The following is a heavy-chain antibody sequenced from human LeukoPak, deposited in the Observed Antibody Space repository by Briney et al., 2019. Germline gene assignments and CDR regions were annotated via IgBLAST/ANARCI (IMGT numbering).Heavy chain of an antibody. V-gene: IGHV3-9*01. Sequence: GRSLRLSCAASGFTFDDCAMHWVRQGPGKGLEWVSGISWNSGSIAYADSVKGRFTISRDNAKNFLYLQMNSLRAEDTALYYCAKDISHSSGYYFFDYWGQGTLVTVSS. CDR3: AKDISHSSGYYFFDY. J-gene: IGHJ4*02. D-gene: IGHD3-22*01. CDR1: GFTFDDCA. CDR2: ISWNSGSI.